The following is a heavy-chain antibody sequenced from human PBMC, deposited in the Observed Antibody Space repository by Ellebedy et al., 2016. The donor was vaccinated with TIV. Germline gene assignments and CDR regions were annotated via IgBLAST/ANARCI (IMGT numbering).Heavy chain of an antibody. CDR1: GFTFSDYY. V-gene: IGHV3-30*18. CDR2: ISRDGGIK. D-gene: IGHD2-15*01. J-gene: IGHJ4*02. Sequence: GESLKISCAASGFTFSDYYMSWIRQAPGKGLEWVTRISRDGGIKYHADSVEGRFTISRDNSKNTLYLQMDSLRAEDTAFYFCAKEEGSLVSVPGADDMAVVAYDSWGQGILVTVSS. CDR3: AKEEGSLVSVPGADDMAVVAYDS.